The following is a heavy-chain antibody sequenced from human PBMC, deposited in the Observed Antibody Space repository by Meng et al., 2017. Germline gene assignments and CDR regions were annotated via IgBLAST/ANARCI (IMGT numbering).Heavy chain of an antibody. CDR1: GYTFTSYD. CDR2: MNPNSGNT. CDR3: ARPSLYDFWSGYAYGMDV. D-gene: IGHD3-3*01. V-gene: IGHV1-8*01. J-gene: IGHJ6*02. Sequence: ASVKVSCKASGYTFTSYDINWVRQATGQGLEWMGWMNPNSGNTGYAQKFQGRVTMTRNTSISTAYMELSSLRSEDTAVYYCARPSLYDFWSGYAYGMDVWGQGTTVTVSS.